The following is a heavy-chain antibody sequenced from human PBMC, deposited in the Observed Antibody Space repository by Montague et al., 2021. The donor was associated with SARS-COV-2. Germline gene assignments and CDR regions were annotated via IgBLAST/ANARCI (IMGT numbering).Heavy chain of an antibody. CDR3: ARESLHLTGYYNDYFDY. V-gene: IGHV4-61*02. Sequence: TLSLTCTVSGGSISSGSYYWNWIRQPAGKGLEWIGRIYTSGSTNYNPSLKSRVTISVDTSKNKFSLKLGSVTAADTAVYYCARESLHLTGYYNDYFDYWGQGTLVTVSS. CDR2: IYTSGST. D-gene: IGHD3-9*01. J-gene: IGHJ4*02. CDR1: GGSISSGSYY.